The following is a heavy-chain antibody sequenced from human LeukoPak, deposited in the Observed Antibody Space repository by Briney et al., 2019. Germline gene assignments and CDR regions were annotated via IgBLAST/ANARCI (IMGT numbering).Heavy chain of an antibody. CDR1: GFTFRSYG. D-gene: IGHD3-10*01. Sequence: PGGSLRLSCAASGFTFRSYGMRWVRQAPGKGLEWVSAISGGGTSTYYADSVKGRFTISGDTSKNTLYLQMNSLRAEDTALYYCARDDYGSGSWNDYWGQGTLVTVSS. V-gene: IGHV3-23*01. CDR2: ISGGGTST. J-gene: IGHJ4*02. CDR3: ARDDYGSGSWNDY.